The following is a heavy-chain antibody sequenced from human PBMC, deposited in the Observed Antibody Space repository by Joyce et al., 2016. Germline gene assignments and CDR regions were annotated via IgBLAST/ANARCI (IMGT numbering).Heavy chain of an antibody. CDR1: GYTFTNYF. D-gene: IGHD3-22*01. J-gene: IGHJ4*02. V-gene: IGHV1-2*02. CDR3: ARVTDYYDSSGYYSLGY. CDR2: INHNSGGT. Sequence: QVLLVQSGAEVKKPGASVKVSCKASGYTFTNYFIHWVRQGPGQGLEWMGWINHNSGGTMYAQNFQGRVTMTSDTSVSTVYMELSRLRSDDTAVYYCARVTDYYDSSGYYSLGYWGQGTLVTVSS.